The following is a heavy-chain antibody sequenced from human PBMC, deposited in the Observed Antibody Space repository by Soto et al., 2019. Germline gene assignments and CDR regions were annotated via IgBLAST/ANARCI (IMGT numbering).Heavy chain of an antibody. Sequence: SVKVSCKASGGTFSSYAISWVRQAPGQGLEWMGGIIPIFGTANYAQKFQGRVTITADESTSTAYMELSSLRSEDTAVYYCARALARSVTAARAGFDYWGQGTLVTVSS. CDR2: IIPIFGTA. J-gene: IGHJ4*02. D-gene: IGHD2-21*02. CDR3: ARALARSVTAARAGFDY. V-gene: IGHV1-69*01. CDR1: GGTFSSYA.